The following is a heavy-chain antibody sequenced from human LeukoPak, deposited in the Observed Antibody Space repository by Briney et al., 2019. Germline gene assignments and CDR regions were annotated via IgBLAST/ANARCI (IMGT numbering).Heavy chain of an antibody. CDR2: IIPIFGTA. CDR1: GGTFSSYA. D-gene: IGHD3-9*01. Sequence: SVKVSCKASGGTFSSYAISWVRQAPGQGLEWMGGIIPIFGTANYAQKFRGRVTITADESTSIAYMELSSLRSEDTAVYYCARGAPGGDILTGWFDPWGQGTLVTVSS. V-gene: IGHV1-69*13. CDR3: ARGAPGGDILTGWFDP. J-gene: IGHJ5*02.